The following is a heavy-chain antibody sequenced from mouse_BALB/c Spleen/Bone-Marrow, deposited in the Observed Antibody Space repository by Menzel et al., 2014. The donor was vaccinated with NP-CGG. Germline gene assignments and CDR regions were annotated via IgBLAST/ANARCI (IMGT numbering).Heavy chain of an antibody. CDR3: TSPGLACDV. V-gene: IGHV1S81*02. J-gene: IGHJ1*01. D-gene: IGHD6-1*01. CDR2: ISPSNGGT. CDR1: GYTFTSYY. Sequence: QVQLQQSGAELVKPGASVKLSCKASGYTFTSYYLYWVKQRPGQGLEWIGEISPSNGGTNFNERFKSKATLTVDKSSNTAYMQLSSLTSEDSAVYYCTSPGLACDVWGAGTTVTVSS.